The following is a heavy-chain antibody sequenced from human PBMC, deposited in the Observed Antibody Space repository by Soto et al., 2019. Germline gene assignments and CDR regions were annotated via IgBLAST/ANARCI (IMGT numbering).Heavy chain of an antibody. Sequence: QSGGSLRLSCAASGFTLSGYAMDWVRQAPGKGLEWVSGISWNSGSIGYADSVKGRFTISRDNAKNSLYLQMNSLRAEDTALYYCAKDSYSSSWIPDHAFDIWGQGTMVTVSS. D-gene: IGHD6-13*01. CDR1: GFTLSGYA. CDR3: AKDSYSSSWIPDHAFDI. CDR2: ISWNSGSI. J-gene: IGHJ3*02. V-gene: IGHV3-9*01.